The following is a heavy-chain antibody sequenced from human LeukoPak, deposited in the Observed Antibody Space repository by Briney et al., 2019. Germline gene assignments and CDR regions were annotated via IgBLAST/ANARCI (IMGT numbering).Heavy chain of an antibody. CDR3: ARHRPGPYDY. CDR2: IYYSGST. CDR1: GGSISSYY. V-gene: IGHV4-59*08. Sequence: SETLSLTCTVSGGSISSYYWSWIRQTPGKGLEWIGYIYYSGSTNYNPSLKSRVTISVDTSKNQFSLKLSSVTAAETAVYYCARHRPGPYDYWGQGTLATVSS. J-gene: IGHJ4*02.